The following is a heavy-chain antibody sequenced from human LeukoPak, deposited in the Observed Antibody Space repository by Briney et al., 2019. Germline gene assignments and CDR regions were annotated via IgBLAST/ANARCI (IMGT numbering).Heavy chain of an antibody. CDR2: IYHSGST. CDR3: ARDRDGYNYWYFDL. CDR1: GCSISSSSYY. V-gene: IGHV4-39*02. D-gene: IGHD5-24*01. J-gene: IGHJ2*01. Sequence: SETLSLTCTVSGCSISSSSYYWGWIRQPPGKGLEWIGSIYHSGSTYYNPSLKSRVTISVDTSKNQFSLKLSSVTAADTAVYYCARDRDGYNYWYFDLWGRGTLVTVSS.